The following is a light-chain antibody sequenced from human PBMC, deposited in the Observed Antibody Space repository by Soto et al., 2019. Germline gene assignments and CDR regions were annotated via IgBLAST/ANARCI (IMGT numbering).Light chain of an antibody. Sequence: EIVMTQSPATLSVSPGERATLSCRASQSVSSNLAWYQQKPGQAPRLLIYGASIRATGIPDRFSGSGSETDFTLTISRLEPEDFAVYYCQQYGTSPRTFGQGTKVDIK. J-gene: IGKJ1*01. CDR2: GAS. CDR1: QSVSSN. V-gene: IGKV3-20*01. CDR3: QQYGTSPRT.